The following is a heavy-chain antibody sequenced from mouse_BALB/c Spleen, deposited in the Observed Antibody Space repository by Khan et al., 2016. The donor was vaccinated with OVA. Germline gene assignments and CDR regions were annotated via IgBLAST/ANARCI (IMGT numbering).Heavy chain of an antibody. V-gene: IGHV5-6-4*01. J-gene: IGHJ1*01. CDR3: TRDGNYAHWYFDV. Sequence: EVELVESGGGLVRPGGSLKLSCAASGFSFTTYTMSWVRQTPEKRLEWVATINSGSTYTYYPDSVKGRFTISRDNAKNTLYLQMSSRKAEYTAMYYCTRDGNYAHWYFDVWGAGTTVTVSS. CDR2: INSGSTYT. CDR1: GFSFTTYT. D-gene: IGHD2-1*01.